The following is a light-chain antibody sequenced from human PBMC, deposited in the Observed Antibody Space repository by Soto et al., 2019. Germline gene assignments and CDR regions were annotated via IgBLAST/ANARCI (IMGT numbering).Light chain of an antibody. J-gene: IGKJ2*01. CDR2: AAS. V-gene: IGKV1-6*01. CDR3: LQHYDYPPT. Sequence: IHMTQSPPSLSASVGDRVAITCRASQGITNSLIWYQQRPGKAPKLLIYAASSLQTGVPPRFSGSGSGTHFTLTISSLQTEDFATYHCLQHYDYPPTFGQGTKLEIK. CDR1: QGITNS.